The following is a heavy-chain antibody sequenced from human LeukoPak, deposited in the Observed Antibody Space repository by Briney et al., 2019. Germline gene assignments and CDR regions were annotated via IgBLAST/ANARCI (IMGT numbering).Heavy chain of an antibody. Sequence: PGGSLRLSCVASGFTYSHNGMHWVRQAPGKGLEWVSAISDSGNTYHADSVKGRFTISRDSSKNTLFLQMNRLRPEDAAVYYCAKAPVTTCRGAYCYPFDYWGQGTLVTVSS. V-gene: IGHV3-23*01. CDR3: AKAPVTTCRGAYCYPFDY. D-gene: IGHD2-21*01. J-gene: IGHJ4*02. CDR1: GFTYSHNG. CDR2: ISDSGNT.